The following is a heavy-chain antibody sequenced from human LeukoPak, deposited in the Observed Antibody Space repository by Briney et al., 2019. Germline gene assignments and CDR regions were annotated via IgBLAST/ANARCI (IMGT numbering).Heavy chain of an antibody. J-gene: IGHJ4*02. Sequence: SXVXVSCKASGGTFSSYAISWVRQAPGQGLEWMGGIIPIFGTANYAQKFQGRVTITTDESTSTAYMELSSLRSEDTAVYYCAVTKSGYSYGSPSYYFDYWGQGTLVTVSS. CDR2: IIPIFGTA. D-gene: IGHD5-18*01. CDR3: AVTKSGYSYGSPSYYFDY. CDR1: GGTFSSYA. V-gene: IGHV1-69*05.